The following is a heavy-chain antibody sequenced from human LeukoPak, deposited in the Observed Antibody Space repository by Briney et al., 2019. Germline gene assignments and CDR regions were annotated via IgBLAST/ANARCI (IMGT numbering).Heavy chain of an antibody. CDR1: GGSFSGYY. D-gene: IGHD6-19*01. J-gene: IGHJ3*01. V-gene: IGHV4-34*01. CDR2: INHSGST. Sequence: PSETLSLTCAVYGGSFSGYYWSWIRQPPGKGLEWIGEINHSGSTNYNPSLKSRVTVSVDTSKNQFSLKLSSVTAADTAVYHCARGLTFRGGWYGAFDFWGQGTMVTVSS. CDR3: ARGLTFRGGWYGAFDF.